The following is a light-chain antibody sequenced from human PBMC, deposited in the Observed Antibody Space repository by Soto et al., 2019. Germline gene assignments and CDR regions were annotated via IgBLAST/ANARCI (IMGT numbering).Light chain of an antibody. J-gene: IGLJ2*01. CDR2: DVS. CDR3: SSFSRRSTLL. V-gene: IGLV2-14*03. Sequence: QSALTQPASVSASPGQSVSISCTGTSSDVGGYNYVSWYQHYPGKAPKLIIYDVSKRPSGISNSFSGSKSGNTASLTISGLQAEDEADYYCSSFSRRSTLLFGGGTKVTVL. CDR1: SSDVGGYNY.